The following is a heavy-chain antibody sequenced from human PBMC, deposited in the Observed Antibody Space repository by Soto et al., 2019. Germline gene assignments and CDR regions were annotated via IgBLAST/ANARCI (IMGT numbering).Heavy chain of an antibody. Sequence: GASVKVSCKASGYTFTSYGISWVRQAPGQGIEWMRKISANNENTNYAQKLKGRVTMTTDTSTSTAYMELRSLRSDDTAVYYCARDIAAAGVVWFDPWGQGTLVTVSS. V-gene: IGHV1-18*01. D-gene: IGHD6-13*01. CDR3: ARDIAAAGVVWFDP. CDR1: GYTFTSYG. J-gene: IGHJ5*02. CDR2: ISANNENT.